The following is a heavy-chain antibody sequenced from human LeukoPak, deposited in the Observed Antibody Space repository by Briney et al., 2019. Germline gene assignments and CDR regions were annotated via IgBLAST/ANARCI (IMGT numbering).Heavy chain of an antibody. D-gene: IGHD4-23*01. CDR2: IRYDGSNK. Sequence: GGSLRLSCAASGFTFSSYGMHWVRQAPGKGLEWVAFIRYDGSNKHYADSVKGRFTISRDNSKNTLYLQMNSLKTEDTAVYYCTTLLDYGGNSDYWGQGTLVTVSS. J-gene: IGHJ4*02. V-gene: IGHV3-30*02. CDR1: GFTFSSYG. CDR3: TTLLDYGGNSDY.